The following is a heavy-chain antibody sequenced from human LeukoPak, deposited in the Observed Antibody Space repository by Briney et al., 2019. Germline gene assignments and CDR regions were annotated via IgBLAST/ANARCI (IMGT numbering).Heavy chain of an antibody. CDR3: ASSHDSSGND. Sequence: GGSLRLSRVASGFSFSSYWMAWVRQAPGKGLEWVANIKYDGSHKYYVDSVKGRFTISRDNAKNSVYLQMNSLRVDDTAVYFCASSHDSSGNDWGQGTMVTVSS. J-gene: IGHJ4*02. D-gene: IGHD3-22*01. CDR1: GFSFSSYW. CDR2: IKYDGSHK. V-gene: IGHV3-7*01.